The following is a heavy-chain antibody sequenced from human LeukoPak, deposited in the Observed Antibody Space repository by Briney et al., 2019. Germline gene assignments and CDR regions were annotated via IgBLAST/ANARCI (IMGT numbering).Heavy chain of an antibody. CDR1: GDFISSSPDY. J-gene: IGHJ4*02. CDR3: AKRYYYDSSGYELDY. V-gene: IGHV4-39*01. D-gene: IGHD3-22*01. CDR2: IYYSGST. Sequence: PSETLSLTCTVSGDFISSSPDYWGWIRQPPGKGLEWIASIYYSGSTSYNPSLKSRVTISVDTSKNQFSLRLTSVTAADTAVYYCAKRYYYDSSGYELDYWGQGTLVTVSS.